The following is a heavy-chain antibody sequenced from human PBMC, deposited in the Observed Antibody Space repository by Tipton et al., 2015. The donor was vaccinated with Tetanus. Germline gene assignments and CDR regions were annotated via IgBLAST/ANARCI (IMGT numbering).Heavy chain of an antibody. CDR2: IYHSGST. J-gene: IGHJ5*01. Sequence: TLSLTCAVSGGAFNGYFWTWVRQTPGKGLEWIGDIYHSGSTNYNPSLKNRVTISVDTSKNQFSLDLTSVTAADTAVYYCARGQSGLGSMGDFKWFDSWGRGTLISVSA. D-gene: IGHD3-16*01. V-gene: IGHV4-34*01. CDR1: GGAFNGYF. CDR3: ARGQSGLGSMGDFKWFDS.